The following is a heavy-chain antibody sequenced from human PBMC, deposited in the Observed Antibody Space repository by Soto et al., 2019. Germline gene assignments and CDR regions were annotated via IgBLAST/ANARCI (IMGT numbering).Heavy chain of an antibody. CDR1: GGSISSGGYY. CDR2: IYYSWST. D-gene: IGHD3-22*01. CDR3: ARGYDSSGYSRAEYFQH. J-gene: IGHJ1*01. V-gene: IGHV4-31*03. Sequence: PSETLSLTCTVSGGSISSGGYYWSWIRQHLGKGLEWIGYIYYSWSTYYNPSLKSRVTISVDTSKNQFSLKLSSVTAADTAVYYCARGYDSSGYSRAEYFQHWGQGTLVTVSS.